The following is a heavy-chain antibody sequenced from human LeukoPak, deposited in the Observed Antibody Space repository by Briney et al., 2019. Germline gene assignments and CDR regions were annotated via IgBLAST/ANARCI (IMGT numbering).Heavy chain of an antibody. J-gene: IGHJ4*02. Sequence: PSETLSLTCTVSGGSISSSSYYWGWIRQPPGKGLEWIGSIYYSGSTYYNPSLKSRVTISVDTSKNQFSLKLSSVTAADTAVYYCARLIVGATTEFDYWGQGTLVTVSS. D-gene: IGHD1-26*01. CDR1: GGSISSSSYY. V-gene: IGHV4-39*01. CDR3: ARLIVGATTEFDY. CDR2: IYYSGST.